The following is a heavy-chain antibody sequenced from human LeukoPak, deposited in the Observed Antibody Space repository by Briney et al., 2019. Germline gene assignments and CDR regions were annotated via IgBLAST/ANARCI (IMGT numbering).Heavy chain of an antibody. J-gene: IGHJ4*02. V-gene: IGHV3-21*01. CDR1: GFTFSSYA. D-gene: IGHD3-22*01. CDR2: ISRGSDHI. Sequence: GGSLRLSCAASGFTFSSYAMNWVRQAPGKGLEWVSSISRGSDHIFYADSMKGRFTISRDNAKDSLYLQMNSLGAEDTAVYYCARPYDTRGYFPDYWGQGTLVAVSS. CDR3: ARPYDTRGYFPDY.